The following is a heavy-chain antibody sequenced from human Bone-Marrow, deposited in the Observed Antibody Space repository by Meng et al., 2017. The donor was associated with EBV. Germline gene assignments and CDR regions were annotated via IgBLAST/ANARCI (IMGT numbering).Heavy chain of an antibody. D-gene: IGHD4-17*01. J-gene: IGHJ4*02. CDR2: FYSVTTT. V-gene: IGHV4-39*07. CDR3: VRGYDYGDYVDY. CDR1: GASITTPNYY. Sequence: QLELQESGPGLVKPSETLSLICTVSGASITTPNYYWGWIRQPPGKGLEWIGTFYSVTTTFYNPSLRSRLAISVDTSKNQFSLRLTSLTAADTAVYYCVRGYDYGDYVDYWGQGTLVTVSS.